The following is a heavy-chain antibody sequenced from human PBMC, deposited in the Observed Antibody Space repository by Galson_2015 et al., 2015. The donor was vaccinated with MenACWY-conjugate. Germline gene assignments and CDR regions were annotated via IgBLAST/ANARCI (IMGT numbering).Heavy chain of an antibody. J-gene: IGHJ6*02. Sequence: SLRLSCAASGFTFSSSWMHWVRQAPGTGMVWVSYINSVGSTTTCADSVHGRFIISRDNAKNTLYLQMNSLRAEDTAVYYCARDRSYSWDVWGQGTTVTVSS. V-gene: IGHV3-74*01. CDR2: INSVGSTT. CDR3: ARDRSYSWDV. D-gene: IGHD4-11*01. CDR1: GFTFSSSW.